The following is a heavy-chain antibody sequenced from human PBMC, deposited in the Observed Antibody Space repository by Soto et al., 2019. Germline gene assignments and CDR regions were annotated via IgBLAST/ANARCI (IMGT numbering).Heavy chain of an antibody. Sequence: QVQLVESGGGVVQPGRSLRLSCAASGFTFSSYGMHWVRQAPGKGLEWVAVIWYDGSNKYYADSVKGRFTISRDNSKNTLYLQMNRLRAEDTAVYYCARGAGYSYGYGDYWGQGTLVTVSS. CDR2: IWYDGSNK. J-gene: IGHJ4*02. V-gene: IGHV3-33*01. CDR3: ARGAGYSYGYGDY. CDR1: GFTFSSYG. D-gene: IGHD5-18*01.